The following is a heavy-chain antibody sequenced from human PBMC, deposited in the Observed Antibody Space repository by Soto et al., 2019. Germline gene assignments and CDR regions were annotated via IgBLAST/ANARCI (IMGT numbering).Heavy chain of an antibody. V-gene: IGHV1-69*01. D-gene: IGHD2-2*01. CDR3: SIVIVVVPADMEVFGYFYS. CDR1: GGTCSSYA. J-gene: IGHJ4*02. CDR2: IIPIFGTA. Sequence: QVQLVQSGAEVKNPGSSVKVSCKASGGTCSSYAISWVRQAPGQGLEWMGGIIPIFGTANYAQKFQGRVTITADESTSTADMGLSSLRSEDTAVYYCSIVIVVVPADMEVFGYFYSCGQGTLVIVS.